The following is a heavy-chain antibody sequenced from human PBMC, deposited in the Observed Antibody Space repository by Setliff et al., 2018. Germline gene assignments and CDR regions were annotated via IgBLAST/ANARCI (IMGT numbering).Heavy chain of an antibody. CDR1: GGSFSTYF. CDR3: RYWSGYYINDY. CDR2: INHSGST. D-gene: IGHD3-3*01. V-gene: IGHV4-34*01. Sequence: SYTLSLTCAVYGGSFSTYFWSWVRQSPGKGLEWIGEINHSGSTNYNPSLKSRPTTSVDASTDQFSLKLYSVTAADTAVYYCRYWSGYYINDYWGQGTLVTVSS. J-gene: IGHJ4*02.